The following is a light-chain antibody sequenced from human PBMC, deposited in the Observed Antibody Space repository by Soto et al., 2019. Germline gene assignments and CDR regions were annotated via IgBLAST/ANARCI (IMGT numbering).Light chain of an antibody. CDR1: QSIDTW. CDR2: KAS. J-gene: IGKJ1*01. Sequence: DIQMTRSPSILSASVGDRVTITCRTSQSIDTWLAWHQQKSGKAPKLLISKASNLESGVPSRFSGSGSGTEFTLTISSLQPDDSATYYCQQYNSYRAFGQGTKVDIK. CDR3: QQYNSYRA. V-gene: IGKV1-5*03.